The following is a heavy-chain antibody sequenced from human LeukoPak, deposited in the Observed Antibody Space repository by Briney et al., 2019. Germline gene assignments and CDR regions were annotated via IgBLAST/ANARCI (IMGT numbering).Heavy chain of an antibody. Sequence: SETLSLTCTVSGGSVSSGSYYWSWIRQPPGKGLEWIVYIYYSGSTNYNPSLKSRVTISVDTSKNQFSLKLSSVTAADTAVYYCARDRGYYDSSGYYWNWFDPWGQGTLVTVSS. V-gene: IGHV4-61*01. D-gene: IGHD3-22*01. CDR2: IYYSGST. J-gene: IGHJ5*02. CDR1: GGSVSSGSYY. CDR3: ARDRGYYDSSGYYWNWFDP.